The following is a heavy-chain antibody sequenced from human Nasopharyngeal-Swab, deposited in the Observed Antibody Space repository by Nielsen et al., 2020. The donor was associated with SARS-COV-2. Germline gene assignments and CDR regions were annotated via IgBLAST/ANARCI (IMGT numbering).Heavy chain of an antibody. D-gene: IGHD1-26*01. J-gene: IGHJ4*02. CDR1: GFTFRSNG. Sequence: GESLKISCAASGFTFRSNGMHWVRQAPGTGLEWVAYISSTSSVSYYADFAQGRITISRDNAANSLSLQMNSLRDEDTAIYYCARDVALVGAELDCWGQGTLVTVSS. V-gene: IGHV3-48*02. CDR2: ISSTSSVS. CDR3: ARDVALVGAELDC.